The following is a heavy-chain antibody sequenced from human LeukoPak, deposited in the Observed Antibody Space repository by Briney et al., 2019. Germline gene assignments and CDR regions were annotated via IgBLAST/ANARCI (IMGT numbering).Heavy chain of an antibody. CDR3: AKVLVAATHYLDS. CDR2: ISTYNGNT. Sequence: ASVKVSCKASGYTFTSYGLSWVRQAPGQGLEWMGWISTYNGNTKYAQTLQGRVTMTADTSTSTAYMELRSLTSDDTAVYYCAKVLVAATHYLDSWGQGTLVTVSS. CDR1: GYTFTSYG. J-gene: IGHJ4*02. D-gene: IGHD2-15*01. V-gene: IGHV1-18*01.